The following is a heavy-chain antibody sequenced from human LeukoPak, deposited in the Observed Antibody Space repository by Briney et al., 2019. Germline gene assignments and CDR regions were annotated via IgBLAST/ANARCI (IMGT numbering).Heavy chain of an antibody. V-gene: IGHV4-39*01. J-gene: IGHJ2*01. Sequence: SETLSLTCTVSGGSISSSSYYWGWIRQPPGKGLEWIGSIYYSGSTYYNPSLKSRVTISVDTSKNQFSLKLSSVTAADTAVYYCASNSSPYWYFDLWGRGTLVTVSS. D-gene: IGHD6-13*01. CDR3: ASNSSPYWYFDL. CDR2: IYYSGST. CDR1: GGSISSSSYY.